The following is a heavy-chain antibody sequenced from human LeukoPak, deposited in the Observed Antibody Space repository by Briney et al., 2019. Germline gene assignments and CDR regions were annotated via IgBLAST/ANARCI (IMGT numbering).Heavy chain of an antibody. J-gene: IGHJ2*01. D-gene: IGHD1-14*01. CDR1: GFTVSTTY. V-gene: IGHV3-23*01. Sequence: GGSLRLSCAASGFTVSTTYMSWVRQAPGKGLEWVSTISAGPGDTYYADSVKGRFTISRDNSKNTLFLQMNSLRAEDTALYYCVRRGTNLYFDFWGRGTLVTVSS. CDR3: VRRGTNLYFDF. CDR2: ISAGPGDT.